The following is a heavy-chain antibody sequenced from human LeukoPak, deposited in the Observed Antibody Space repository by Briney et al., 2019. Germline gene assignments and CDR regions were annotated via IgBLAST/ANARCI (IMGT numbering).Heavy chain of an antibody. D-gene: IGHD2-21*01. CDR2: ISGSGGST. Sequence: GGSLRLSCAASGFTFSSYAMSWVRQAPGKGLESVSAISGSGGSTYYADSVKGRFTISRDNSKNTLYLQMSSLRAEDTAVYYCAKFLPTHIVVANYYFDYWGQGTLVTVSS. CDR1: GFTFSSYA. CDR3: AKFLPTHIVVANYYFDY. V-gene: IGHV3-23*01. J-gene: IGHJ4*02.